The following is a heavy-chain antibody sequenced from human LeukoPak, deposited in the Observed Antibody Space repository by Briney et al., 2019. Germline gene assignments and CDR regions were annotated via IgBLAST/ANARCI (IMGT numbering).Heavy chain of an antibody. J-gene: IGHJ4*02. CDR3: AKDYDTMGYYFDY. D-gene: IGHD3-22*01. CDR2: ISRNSGSI. Sequence: GGSLRLSCAASGFTFDDYAMHWVRQAPGKGLEWVSGISRNSGSIGYADSVKGRFTISRDNAKNSLYLQMNSLRAEDTALYYCAKDYDTMGYYFDYWGQGTLVTVSS. CDR1: GFTFDDYA. V-gene: IGHV3-9*01.